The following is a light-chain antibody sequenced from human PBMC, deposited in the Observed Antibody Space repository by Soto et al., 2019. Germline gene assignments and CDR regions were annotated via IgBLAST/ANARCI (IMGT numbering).Light chain of an antibody. CDR1: QSVSSSY. CDR3: QQYYDWPT. Sequence: EIVLTQAPGTLSLSSGERATLSCRASQSVSSSYLAWYQQKPGQAPRLLIYGLSIRAPGVPARFSVSGSGTEFTLTISSLQSEDFAVYFCQQYYDWPTFGQGTKVDIK. V-gene: IGKV3-15*01. J-gene: IGKJ1*01. CDR2: GLS.